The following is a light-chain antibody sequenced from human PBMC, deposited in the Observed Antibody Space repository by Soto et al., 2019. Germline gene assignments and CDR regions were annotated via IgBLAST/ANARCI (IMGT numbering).Light chain of an antibody. CDR2: VAS. Sequence: IVMTQSPATLSVSPGERATLSCRASQSVSSSLAWYQQKPGQAPRLLIYVASTRATGVPARFSGSGSGTEFTLTISSLQSEDFAVYYCQQYNNWPWTFGQGTKVEIQ. J-gene: IGKJ1*01. CDR1: QSVSSS. V-gene: IGKV3-15*01. CDR3: QQYNNWPWT.